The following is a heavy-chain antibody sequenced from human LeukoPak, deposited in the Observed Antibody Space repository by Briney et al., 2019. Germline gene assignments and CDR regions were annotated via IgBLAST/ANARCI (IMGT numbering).Heavy chain of an antibody. D-gene: IGHD5-12*01. CDR1: GFTFSSYA. J-gene: IGHJ5*02. Sequence: GGSLRLSCAASGFTFSSYAMSWVRQAPGKGLEWVSAISGSGGSTYYADSVKGRFTISRDNSKNTLYLQMNSLRAEDTAVYYCAKEPIVATRVSVNWFDPWGQGTLVTVSS. CDR2: ISGSGGST. V-gene: IGHV3-23*01. CDR3: AKEPIVATRVSVNWFDP.